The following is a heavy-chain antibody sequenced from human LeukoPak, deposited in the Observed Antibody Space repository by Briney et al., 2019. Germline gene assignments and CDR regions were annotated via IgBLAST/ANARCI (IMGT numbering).Heavy chain of an antibody. CDR1: GGSISSYY. D-gene: IGHD3-22*01. V-gene: IGHV4-59*08. Sequence: SETLSLTCTVSGGSISSYYWSWIRQPPGKGLEWFGYIYYSGSTNYNPSLKSRATISGDTSKKQFSLKLNSVTAADTAVYYCAGHYDSSGYYNIHFDDWGQGTLVTVSS. CDR3: AGHYDSSGYYNIHFDD. CDR2: IYYSGST. J-gene: IGHJ4*02.